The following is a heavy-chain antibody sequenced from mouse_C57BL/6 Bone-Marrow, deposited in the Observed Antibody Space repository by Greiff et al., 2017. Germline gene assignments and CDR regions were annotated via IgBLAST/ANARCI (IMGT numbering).Heavy chain of an antibody. V-gene: IGHV5-17*01. CDR1: GFTFSDYG. Sequence: EVKVVESGGGLVKPGGSLKLSCAASGFTFSDYGMHWVRQAPEKGLEWVAYISSGGSTIYYADTLKGRFTISRDNAKNTLFLQMTSLRSEDTSMYYCARRYYGSREYYFDYWGQGTTLTVSS. CDR3: ARRYYGSREYYFDY. J-gene: IGHJ2*01. D-gene: IGHD1-1*01. CDR2: ISSGGSTI.